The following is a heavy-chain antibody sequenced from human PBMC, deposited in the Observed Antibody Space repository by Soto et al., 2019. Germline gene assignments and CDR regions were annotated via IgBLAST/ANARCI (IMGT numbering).Heavy chain of an antibody. Sequence: QVQLQESGPGLVKPSQTLSLTCTVSGGSISSGGYYWGWIRQHPGKGLEWIGNIYYSGSTYYNPSLKSRVTISVDTSKNQFSLKLSSVTAADTAVYYCARFMLVIVVTDGGWFDPWGQGTLVTVSS. D-gene: IGHD2-15*01. J-gene: IGHJ5*02. CDR1: GGSISSGGYY. CDR2: IYYSGST. CDR3: ARFMLVIVVTDGGWFDP. V-gene: IGHV4-31*03.